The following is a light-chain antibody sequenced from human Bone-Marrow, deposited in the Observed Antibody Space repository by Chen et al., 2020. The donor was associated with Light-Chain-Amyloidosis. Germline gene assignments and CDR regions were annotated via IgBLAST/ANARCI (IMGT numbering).Light chain of an antibody. CDR3: QQYGSSTWT. CDR1: QTVITNY. J-gene: IGKJ1*01. Sequence: ENVLTQSPDTLSLSPGESATLSCLASQTVITNYLAWYQQKPGLPPRLLIYGASTRATGIPDRFSGSGSGTVFTLTITRLEPEDFAVYYCQQYGSSTWTFGQGTKVEIQ. CDR2: GAS. V-gene: IGKV3-20*01.